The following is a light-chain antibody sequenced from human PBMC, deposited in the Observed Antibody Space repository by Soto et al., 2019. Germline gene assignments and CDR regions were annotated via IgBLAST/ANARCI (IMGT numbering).Light chain of an antibody. CDR3: QQRSNCPIT. Sequence: DIVLPQSPGTLSLPPVEIETISCRASQSVSRDLAWYQQKPGQAPRLLIYDASNRATGIPARFSGSGSGTDFTLTISSLEPEDFAVYYCQQRSNCPITFGQGTRLEIK. CDR1: QSVSRD. J-gene: IGKJ5*01. V-gene: IGKV3-11*01. CDR2: DAS.